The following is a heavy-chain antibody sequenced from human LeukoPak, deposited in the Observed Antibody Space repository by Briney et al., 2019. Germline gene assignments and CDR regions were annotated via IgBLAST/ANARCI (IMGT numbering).Heavy chain of an antibody. V-gene: IGHV3-20*04. Sequence: GGSLRLSCAASGFNFDDYGMSWVRQAPGRGLEWVSGISWNGGTTVYVDSVKGRFTISRDNAKNSLYLQMNSLRAEDTALYYCAKGLTYYDSSGNDYWGQGTLVTVSS. J-gene: IGHJ4*02. D-gene: IGHD3-22*01. CDR1: GFNFDDYG. CDR2: ISWNGGTT. CDR3: AKGLTYYDSSGNDY.